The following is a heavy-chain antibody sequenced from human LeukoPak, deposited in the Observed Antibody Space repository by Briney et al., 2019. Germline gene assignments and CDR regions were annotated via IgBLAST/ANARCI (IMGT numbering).Heavy chain of an antibody. V-gene: IGHV3-23*01. Sequence: GGSLGLSCAASGFTFSSYAMTWVRQAPGKGLEWVSSFSFNGESTYYADSAKGRFTISRDNSKNTLYLQMNSLRAEDTAVYYCARSRGYTYPFLYWGQGTLVTVSS. D-gene: IGHD5-18*01. CDR2: FSFNGEST. CDR1: GFTFSSYA. J-gene: IGHJ4*02. CDR3: ARSRGYTYPFLY.